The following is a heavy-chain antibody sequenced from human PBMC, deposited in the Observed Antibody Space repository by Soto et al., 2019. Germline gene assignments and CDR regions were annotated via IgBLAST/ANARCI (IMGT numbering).Heavy chain of an antibody. D-gene: IGHD3-9*01. Sequence: GESLKISCKGSGYSFTSYWIGWVRQMPGKGLEWMGIIYPGDSDTRYSPSFQGQVTISADKSISTAYLRWSSLKASDTATYYCARHRGVLRYFDWLSPFDYWGQGTLVTVSS. V-gene: IGHV5-51*01. CDR1: GYSFTSYW. J-gene: IGHJ4*02. CDR2: IYPGDSDT. CDR3: ARHRGVLRYFDWLSPFDY.